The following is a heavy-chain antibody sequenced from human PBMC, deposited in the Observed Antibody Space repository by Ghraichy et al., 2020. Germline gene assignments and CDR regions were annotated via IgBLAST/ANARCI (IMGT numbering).Heavy chain of an antibody. J-gene: IGHJ3*01. V-gene: IGHV3-48*03. CDR3: ARDLWEAGKYPGAFDV. CDR2: ISTTGDTI. D-gene: IGHD1-14*01. Sequence: GGSLRLSCAASEFSFKNFEMNWVRQAPGKGLEWVSYISTTGDTIYYADSVKGRFTIFRDNADNSLYLQMNSLRVEDTAIYYCARDLWEAGKYPGAFDVWGQGAVVTVSS. CDR1: EFSFKNFE.